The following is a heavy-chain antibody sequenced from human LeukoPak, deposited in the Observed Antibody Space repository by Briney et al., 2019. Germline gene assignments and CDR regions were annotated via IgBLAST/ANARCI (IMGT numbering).Heavy chain of an antibody. V-gene: IGHV3-74*01. CDR1: GFTFSSHW. CDR2: INIDGRAT. CDR3: ARGGQGAVDY. J-gene: IGHJ4*02. Sequence: GGSLRLSCAASGFTFSSHWMHWVRQAPGKWLLWVSFINIDGRATSYADSVKCRFTISRDNTKNTLYLQMNSLRAEDTAMYYCARGGQGAVDYWGPGTLVTVSS.